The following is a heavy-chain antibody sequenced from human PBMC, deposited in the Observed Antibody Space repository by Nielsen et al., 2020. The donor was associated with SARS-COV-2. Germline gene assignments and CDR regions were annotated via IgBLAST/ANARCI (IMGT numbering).Heavy chain of an antibody. D-gene: IGHD5-18*01. CDR1: GSKFATYW. CDR2: IYPDDSDT. Sequence: GESLKISCQGSGSKFATYWIAWVRQTPGKGLEWMGIIYPDDSDTRYSPSFQGQVTISADKSISTTYLQWNSLKASDSAMYYCARGGGYNYGILDYWGQGTLVTVSS. V-gene: IGHV5-51*01. CDR3: ARGGGYNYGILDY. J-gene: IGHJ4*02.